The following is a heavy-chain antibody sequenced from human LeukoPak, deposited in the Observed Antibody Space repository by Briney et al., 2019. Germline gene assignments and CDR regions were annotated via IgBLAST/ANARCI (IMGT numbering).Heavy chain of an antibody. D-gene: IGHD3-16*01. CDR2: IIPILGIA. Sequence: SVKVSCKASGGTFSSYAISWVRQAPGQGLEWMGRIIPILGIANYAQKFQGRGTITADKSTSTAYMELSSLRSEDTAVYYCARGGKGYYFDYWGQGTLVTVSS. CDR3: ARGGKGYYFDY. CDR1: GGTFSSYA. J-gene: IGHJ4*02. V-gene: IGHV1-69*04.